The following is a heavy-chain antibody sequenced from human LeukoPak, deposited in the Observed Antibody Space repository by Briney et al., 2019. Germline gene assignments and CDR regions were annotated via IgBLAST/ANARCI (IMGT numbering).Heavy chain of an antibody. CDR1: GFTFSSYA. J-gene: IGHJ3*02. D-gene: IGHD1-26*01. V-gene: IGHV3-23*01. Sequence: GGSLRLSCAASGFTFSSYAMSWVRQAPGKGLEWVSAISGSGNSTDYADSVKGRFTISRDNSKNTLDLQMTSLRAEETAVYFCAEQSEWDPTLGSAFDIWGQGTMVTVSS. CDR3: AEQSEWDPTLGSAFDI. CDR2: ISGSGNST.